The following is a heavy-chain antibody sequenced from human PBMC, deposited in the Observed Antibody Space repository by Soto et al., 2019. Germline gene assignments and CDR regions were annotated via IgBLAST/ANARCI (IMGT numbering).Heavy chain of an antibody. CDR2: IYTSGST. D-gene: IGHD6-6*01. J-gene: IGHJ6*02. V-gene: IGHV4-4*07. CDR1: GGSISSYY. Sequence: TLSLTCTFSGGSISSYYWSWIRQPAGKGLEWIGRIYTSGSTNYNPSLKSRVTMSVDTSKNQFSLKLSSVTAADTAVYYCARVRIAARTGAYGMDVWGQGTTVTVSS. CDR3: ARVRIAARTGAYGMDV.